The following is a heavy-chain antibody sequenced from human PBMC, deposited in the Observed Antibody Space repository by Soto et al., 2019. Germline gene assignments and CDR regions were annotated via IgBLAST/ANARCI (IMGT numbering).Heavy chain of an antibody. CDR2: ISAYNGNT. Sequence: ASVKVSCKASGYTFTSYGISWVRQAPGQGLEWMGWISAYNGNTNYAQKLQGRVTMTTDTSTSTAYMELRSLRSDDTAVYYCARRGPAAANYYYYGMDVWGQGTTVTVSS. CDR1: GYTFTSYG. V-gene: IGHV1-18*01. J-gene: IGHJ6*02. D-gene: IGHD2-2*01. CDR3: ARRGPAAANYYYYGMDV.